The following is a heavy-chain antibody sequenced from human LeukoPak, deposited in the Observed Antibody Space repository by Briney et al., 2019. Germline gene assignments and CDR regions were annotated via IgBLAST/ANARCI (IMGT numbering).Heavy chain of an antibody. V-gene: IGHV1-18*01. CDR2: ISAYDGNT. D-gene: IGHD1-7*01. Sequence: ASVKVSCKASGYTFTNYGISWVRQAPGQGLEWMGWISAYDGNTNYAQKLQGRVTMTTDTSTCTAYLELRSLRSDDTAVYYCARGELRDDAFDIWGQGTMVTVSS. CDR3: ARGELRDDAFDI. CDR1: GYTFTNYG. J-gene: IGHJ3*02.